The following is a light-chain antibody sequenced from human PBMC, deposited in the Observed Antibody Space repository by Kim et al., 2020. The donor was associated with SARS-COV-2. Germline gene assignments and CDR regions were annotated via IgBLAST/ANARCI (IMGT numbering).Light chain of an antibody. J-gene: IGLJ2*01. CDR2: YDS. Sequence: SYELTQPPSVSVAPGKTARITCGGNNIGSKSVHWYQQKPGQAPVLVIYYDSDRPSGIPERFSGSNSGNTATLTISRVEAGDEADYYCQAWDSSSDHPHVV. CDR1: NIGSKS. V-gene: IGLV3-21*04. CDR3: QAWDSSSDHPHVV.